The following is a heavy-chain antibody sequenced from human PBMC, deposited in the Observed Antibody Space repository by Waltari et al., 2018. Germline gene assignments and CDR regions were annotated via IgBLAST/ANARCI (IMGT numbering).Heavy chain of an antibody. V-gene: IGHV1-46*01. CDR3: ARELVLVGATDTRWFDP. D-gene: IGHD1-26*01. Sequence: QVQLVQSGAEVKKPGASVKVSCKASGYTFTSSYLHWVRQAPGQGLEWMGIINPSGGSTSYAQKFQGRVTMTRDTSTSTVYMELSSLRSEDTAVYYCARELVLVGATDTRWFDPWGQGTLVTVSS. CDR1: GYTFTSSY. CDR2: INPSGGST. J-gene: IGHJ5*02.